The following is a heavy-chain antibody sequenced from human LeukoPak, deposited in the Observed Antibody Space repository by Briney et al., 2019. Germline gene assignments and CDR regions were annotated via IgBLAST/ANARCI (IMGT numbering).Heavy chain of an antibody. CDR2: IKKDGSEK. CDR1: GFTFSNYW. D-gene: IGHD2/OR15-2a*01. Sequence: PGGSLRLSCAASGFTFSNYWMNWVRQAPGKGPEWVANIKKDGSEKYYVDSVKGRFTISRDNTKNSLYLQMNSLRADDTAVYFYAGGAGFLIDYWGQGALVTVSS. V-gene: IGHV3-7*01. CDR3: AGGAGFLIDY. J-gene: IGHJ4*02.